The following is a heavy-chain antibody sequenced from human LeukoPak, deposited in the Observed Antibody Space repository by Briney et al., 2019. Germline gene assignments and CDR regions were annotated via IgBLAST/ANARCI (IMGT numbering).Heavy chain of an antibody. CDR1: GFTFSQSA. J-gene: IGHJ4*02. CDR3: ARDVGGVFDY. V-gene: IGHV3-23*01. Sequence: GGSLRLSCAASGFTFSQSAMSWVRQAPGKGLEWVSSITSGGGSTFYADSVKGRFIISRDNSKNTLHLQMSSLRAEDTAVYYCARDVGGVFDYWGQGTLVTVSS. D-gene: IGHD3-16*01. CDR2: ITSGGGST.